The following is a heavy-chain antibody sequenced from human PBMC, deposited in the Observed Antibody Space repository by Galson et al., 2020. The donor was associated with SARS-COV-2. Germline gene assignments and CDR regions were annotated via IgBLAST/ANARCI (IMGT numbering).Heavy chain of an antibody. D-gene: IGHD3-3*01. CDR1: GGSISSSSYY. J-gene: IGHJ5*02. CDR2: IYYSGST. V-gene: IGHV4-39*07. Sequence: SETLSLTCTVSGGSISSSSYYWGWIRQPPGKGLEWIGSIYYSGSTYYNPSLKSRVTISVDTSKNQFSLKLSSVTAADTAVYYCARVGPRVFNWFDPWGQGTLVTVSS. CDR3: ARVGPRVFNWFDP.